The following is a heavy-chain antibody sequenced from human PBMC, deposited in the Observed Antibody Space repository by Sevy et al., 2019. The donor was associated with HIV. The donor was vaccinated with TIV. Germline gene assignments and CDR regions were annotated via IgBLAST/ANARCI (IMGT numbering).Heavy chain of an antibody. CDR2: ISITGGST. J-gene: IGHJ4*02. CDR3: AKDRVSGTYYTGDFDY. Sequence: GGSLRLSCAASGFTFSIYAMSWDRQAPGKGLEWVSVISITGGSTYYADSVKGRFTISRDNSNNTLYLQMNTLRAEDTAVYYCAKDRVSGTYYTGDFDYWGQGTLVTVSS. V-gene: IGHV3-23*01. CDR1: GFTFSIYA. D-gene: IGHD3-10*01.